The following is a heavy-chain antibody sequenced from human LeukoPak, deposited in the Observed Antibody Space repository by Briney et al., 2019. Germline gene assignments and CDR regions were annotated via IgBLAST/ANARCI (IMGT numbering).Heavy chain of an antibody. CDR1: GFTFSSYS. CDR3: ARDRYSSSWYNQVDY. D-gene: IGHD6-13*01. Sequence: PGGSLRLSRAASGFTFSSYSMNWVRQAPGKGLEWVSSISSSSSYIYYADSVKGRFTISRDNAKNSLYLQMNSLRAEDTAVYYCARDRYSSSWYNQVDYWGQGTLVTVSS. V-gene: IGHV3-21*01. J-gene: IGHJ4*02. CDR2: ISSSSSYI.